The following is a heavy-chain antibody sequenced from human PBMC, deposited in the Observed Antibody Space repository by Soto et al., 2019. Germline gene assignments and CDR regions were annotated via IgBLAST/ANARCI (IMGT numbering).Heavy chain of an antibody. CDR1: GYSFTRDN. V-gene: IGHV1-3*01. CDR2: INVGNGNT. D-gene: IGHD6-19*01. CDR3: ARHAVHSSGFTDY. J-gene: IGHJ4*02. Sequence: GSEKVSCTTPGYSFTRDNMNWVGQAPGQRLEWMAWINVGNGNTRYSQKFQGRLTLTRDTPGNTAYLELNSLISEDTAVYYCARHAVHSSGFTDYWGQGTLVTVSS.